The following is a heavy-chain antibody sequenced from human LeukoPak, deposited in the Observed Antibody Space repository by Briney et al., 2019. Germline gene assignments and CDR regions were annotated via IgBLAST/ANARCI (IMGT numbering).Heavy chain of an antibody. CDR2: ISGSGGTT. Sequence: PGGSLRLSCAASGFTFNTYAMNWVRQAPGKGLEWVSVISGSGGTTYYADSVQGRFTISRDNSKNTLYLQMNSLRAEDTAVYYCATSQLGAVYWGQGTLVTVSS. J-gene: IGHJ4*02. V-gene: IGHV3-23*01. CDR1: GFTFNTYA. D-gene: IGHD7-27*01. CDR3: ATSQLGAVY.